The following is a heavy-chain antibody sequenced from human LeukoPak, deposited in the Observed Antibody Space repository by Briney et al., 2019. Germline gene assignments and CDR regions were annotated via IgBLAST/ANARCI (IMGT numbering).Heavy chain of an antibody. CDR1: GFTFSSYG. Sequence: GKSLRLSCAASGFTFSSYGMHWVRQAPGKGLEWVGVISYEGSITYYADSVKGRFAISRDSSQNTLYLQMSSLRAEDTAVYYCARDGDLGVVVVATTDVAYYFDYWGQGTLVTVSS. J-gene: IGHJ4*02. V-gene: IGHV3-30*03. CDR2: ISYEGSIT. D-gene: IGHD2-15*01. CDR3: ARDGDLGVVVVATTDVAYYFDY.